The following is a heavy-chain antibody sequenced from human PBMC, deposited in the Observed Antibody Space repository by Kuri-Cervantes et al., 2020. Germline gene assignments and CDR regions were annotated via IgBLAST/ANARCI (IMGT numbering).Heavy chain of an antibody. CDR3: ARDGLNWRWLRFAPYGMDV. V-gene: IGHV3-23*01. CDR2: ISGSGDNT. CDR1: GFTLSTFG. Sequence: GESLKISCAASGFTLSTFGMSWVRQAPGKGLEWVSAISGSGDNTYYADSVKGRFTISRDNAKNSLYLQMNSLRAEDTAVYYCARDGLNWRWLRFAPYGMDVWGQGTTVTVSS. D-gene: IGHD5-12*01. J-gene: IGHJ6*02.